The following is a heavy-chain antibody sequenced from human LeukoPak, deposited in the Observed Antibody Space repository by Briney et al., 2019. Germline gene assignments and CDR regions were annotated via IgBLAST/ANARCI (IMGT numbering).Heavy chain of an antibody. CDR2: ISGSGGST. CDR1: GFAFSSYA. CDR3: AKGPQWELLIWDFDY. V-gene: IGHV3-23*01. D-gene: IGHD1-26*01. J-gene: IGHJ4*02. Sequence: GGSLRLSCAASGFAFSSYAMSWVRQAPGKGLEWGSAISGSGGSTYYADSVKGRFTISRDNSKNTLYLQMNSLRAEDTAVYYCAKGPQWELLIWDFDYWGQGTLVTVSS.